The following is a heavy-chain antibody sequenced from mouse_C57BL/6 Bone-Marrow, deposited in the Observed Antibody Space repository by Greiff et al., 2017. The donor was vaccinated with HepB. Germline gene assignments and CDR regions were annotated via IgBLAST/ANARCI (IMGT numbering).Heavy chain of an antibody. CDR3: TEGILTRGY. CDR1: GFTFSNYW. Sequence: EVKVEESGGGLVQPRGSMKLSCVASGFTFSNYWMNWVRQSPEKGLEWVAQIRLKSDNYATHYAESVKGRFTISRDDSKSSVYLQMNNLRAEDTGIYYCTEGILTRGYWGQGTTLTVSS. V-gene: IGHV6-3*01. J-gene: IGHJ2*01. CDR2: IRLKSDNYAT.